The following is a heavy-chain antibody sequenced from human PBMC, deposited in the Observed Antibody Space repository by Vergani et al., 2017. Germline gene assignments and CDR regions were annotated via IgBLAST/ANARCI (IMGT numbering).Heavy chain of an antibody. CDR3: ARGYGRQEFDY. Sequence: QVQLQESGPGLVKPSETLSLTCTVSGGSISSYYWSWIRQPPGKGLEWIGDIYYSGSTNYNPSLKSRVTISVDTSKNQFSLKLSSVTAADTAVYYCARGYGRQEFDYWGQGTLVTVSS. CDR1: GGSISSYY. J-gene: IGHJ4*02. D-gene: IGHD5-18*01. CDR2: IYYSGST. V-gene: IGHV4-59*01.